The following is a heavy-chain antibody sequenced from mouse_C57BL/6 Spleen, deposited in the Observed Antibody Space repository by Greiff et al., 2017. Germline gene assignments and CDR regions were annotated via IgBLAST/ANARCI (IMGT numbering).Heavy chain of an antibody. D-gene: IGHD2-13*01. Sequence: VQLQQPGAELVMPGASVKLSCKASGYTFTSYWMHWVKQRPGQGLEWIGEIDPSDSYTNYNQKFKGKSTLTVDKSSSTAYMQLSSRTSEDSAVYYCAISGEGPWGQGTLVTVSA. CDR2: IDPSDSYT. CDR3: AISGEGP. V-gene: IGHV1-69*01. J-gene: IGHJ3*01. CDR1: GYTFTSYW.